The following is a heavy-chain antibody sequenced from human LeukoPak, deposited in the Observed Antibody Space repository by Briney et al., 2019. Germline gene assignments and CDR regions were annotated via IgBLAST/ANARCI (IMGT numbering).Heavy chain of an antibody. Sequence: SETLSLTCTVSGGSISSHYWSWIRQPPGKGLEWIAYIHYSGSTNYNPSLKSRVTISVDTSKNQFSLKLSSVTAADTAVYYCARLLDAFDIWGQGTMVTVSS. CDR3: ARLLDAFDI. J-gene: IGHJ3*02. CDR2: IHYSGST. CDR1: GGSISSHY. V-gene: IGHV4-59*08.